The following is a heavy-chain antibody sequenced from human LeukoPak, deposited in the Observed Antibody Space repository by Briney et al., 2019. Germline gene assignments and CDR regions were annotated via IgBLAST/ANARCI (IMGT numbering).Heavy chain of an antibody. J-gene: IGHJ4*02. CDR2: IYYSGST. V-gene: IGHV4-39*02. Sequence: SETLSLTCTVSGGSISSSSYYWGWIRQPPGKGLEWIGSIYYSGSTYYNPSLKSRVTISVDTSKNQFSLKLSSVTAADTAVYYCARERDYDSSGLFDYWGQGTLVTVSS. CDR3: ARERDYDSSGLFDY. CDR1: GGSISSSSYY. D-gene: IGHD3-22*01.